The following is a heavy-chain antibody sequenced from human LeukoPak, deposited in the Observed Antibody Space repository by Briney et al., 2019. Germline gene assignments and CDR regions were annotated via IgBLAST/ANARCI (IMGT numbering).Heavy chain of an antibody. J-gene: IGHJ5*02. CDR3: AEGQPQRYSSGWYVNWFDP. Sequence: SETLSLTCTVSGASISSSYWSCIRQPPGKGLEWIGYIYYSGTTKYNPSLKSRVTVSVNTSMTRSSLKVNSVVAADTAVYYCAEGQPQRYSSGWYVNWFDPWGQGTLVTVSS. CDR2: IYYSGTT. CDR1: GASISSSY. V-gene: IGHV4-59*01. D-gene: IGHD6-19*01.